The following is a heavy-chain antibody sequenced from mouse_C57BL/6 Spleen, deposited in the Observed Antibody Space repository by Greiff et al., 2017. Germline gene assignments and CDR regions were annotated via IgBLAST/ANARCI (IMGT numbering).Heavy chain of an antibody. Sequence: EVKVVESGGGLVQPGGSMKLSCAASGFTFSDAWMDWVRQSPEKGLEWVAEIRNKANNHATYYAESVKGRFTISRDDSKSSVYLQMNSLRAEDTGIYYCTRREDYDGAWFAYWGQGTLVTVSA. D-gene: IGHD2-4*01. J-gene: IGHJ3*01. CDR1: GFTFSDAW. CDR2: IRNKANNHAT. CDR3: TRREDYDGAWFAY. V-gene: IGHV6-6*01.